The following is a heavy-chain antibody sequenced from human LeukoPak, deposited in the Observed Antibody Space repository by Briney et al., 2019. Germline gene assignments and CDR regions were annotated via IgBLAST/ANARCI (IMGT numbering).Heavy chain of an antibody. V-gene: IGHV3-7*03. Sequence: QSGGSLRLSCAASGFTLSSSWMSWVRQAPGKGLQWVANIKEDESEKDYVDSVKGRFTISRDNAKNSLDLQMNSLRAEDTAVYYCAKSSPVDYWGQGTLVTVSS. CDR3: AKSSPVDY. CDR2: IKEDESEK. J-gene: IGHJ4*02. CDR1: GFTLSSSW. D-gene: IGHD2-2*01.